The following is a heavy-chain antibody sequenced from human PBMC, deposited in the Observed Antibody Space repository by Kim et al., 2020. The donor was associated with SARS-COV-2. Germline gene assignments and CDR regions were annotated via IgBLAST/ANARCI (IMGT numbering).Heavy chain of an antibody. D-gene: IGHD5-12*01. J-gene: IGHJ3*02. V-gene: IGHV3-74*01. Sequence: YADSVKGRFTISRDHAKNTLYLQMNSLRVEDTAVYYCARDRGRPDAFDIWGQGTTVTVSS. CDR3: ARDRGRPDAFDI.